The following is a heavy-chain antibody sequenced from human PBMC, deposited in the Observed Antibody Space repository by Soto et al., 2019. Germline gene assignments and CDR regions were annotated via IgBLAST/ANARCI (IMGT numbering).Heavy chain of an antibody. J-gene: IGHJ6*02. V-gene: IGHV4-34*01. D-gene: IGHD6-13*01. Sequence: PSETLSLTCAVYGGSFSGYYWSWIRQPPGKGLEWIGEINHSGSTNYNPSLKSRVTISVDTSKNQFSLKLSSVTAADTAVYYCARGPTRLPGIAAAGGMDVWGQGXTVTVYS. CDR2: INHSGST. CDR3: ARGPTRLPGIAAAGGMDV. CDR1: GGSFSGYY.